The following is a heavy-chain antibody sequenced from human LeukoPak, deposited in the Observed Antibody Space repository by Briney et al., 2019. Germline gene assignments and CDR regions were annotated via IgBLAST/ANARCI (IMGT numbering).Heavy chain of an antibody. CDR2: INHSGST. CDR3: ARHRRLNLMITFGGVIVDFDY. J-gene: IGHJ4*02. D-gene: IGHD3-16*02. V-gene: IGHV4-34*01. Sequence: SETLSLTCAVYGGSFSGYYWSWIRQPPGKGLEWIVEINHSGSTSYNASLKSRVTISVDTSKNQFSLKLSSVAAADTAVYYCARHRRLNLMITFGGVIVDFDYWGQGTLVTVSS. CDR1: GGSFSGYY.